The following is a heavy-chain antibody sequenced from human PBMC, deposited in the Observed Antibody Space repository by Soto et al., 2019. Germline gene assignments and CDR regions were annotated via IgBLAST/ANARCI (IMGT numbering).Heavy chain of an antibody. CDR2: INSASGGT. V-gene: IGHV1-2*02. CDR3: AVLVGATSSDY. J-gene: IGHJ4*02. Sequence: ASVNVSCKSSGFSFKGYFMHWVRQAPGQGLEWMGWINSASGGTNYAQKFQGRVTMTSDTSITTAYMELSSLTSDDTAVYYCAVLVGATSSDYWGPGTLVTVSS. CDR1: GFSFKGYF. D-gene: IGHD1-26*01.